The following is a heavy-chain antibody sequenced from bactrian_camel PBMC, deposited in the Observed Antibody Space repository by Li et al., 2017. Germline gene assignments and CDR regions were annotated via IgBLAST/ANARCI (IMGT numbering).Heavy chain of an antibody. Sequence: QVQLVESGGGSVQAGGSLRLSCSLSGYSYTSDCIAWFRQVPGKGREEVAVVSPSTGRTDYADFVRGRFTISQGNAERTVYLQMTSLKPEDTAMYYCAAERRGGVWYHPDVWDFWGQGTQVTVS. J-gene: IGHJ4*01. CDR3: AAERRGGVWYHPDVWDF. CDR1: GYSYTSDC. D-gene: IGHD6*01. V-gene: IGHV3S63*01. CDR2: VSPSTGRT.